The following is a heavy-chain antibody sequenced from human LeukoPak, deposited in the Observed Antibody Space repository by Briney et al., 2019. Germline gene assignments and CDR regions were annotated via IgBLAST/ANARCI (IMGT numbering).Heavy chain of an antibody. J-gene: IGHJ4*02. CDR2: ISSSRRFI. V-gene: IGHV3-21*04. D-gene: IGHD4-23*01. CDR3: AKSDLNYGGNPDY. Sequence: GGSLRLSCATSGFTFSSYGMNWVRQAPGKGLEWVSSISSSRRFIYYADSVKGRFTISRDNSKNTLYVQMNSLRVEDTAVYYCAKSDLNYGGNPDYWGQGTLVTVSS. CDR1: GFTFSSYG.